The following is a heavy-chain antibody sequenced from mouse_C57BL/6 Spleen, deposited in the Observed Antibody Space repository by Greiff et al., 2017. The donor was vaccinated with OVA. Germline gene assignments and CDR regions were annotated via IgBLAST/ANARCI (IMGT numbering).Heavy chain of an antibody. Sequence: QVQLQQPGAELVRPGSSVKLSCKASGYTFTSYWMDWVKQRPGQGLEWIGNIYPSDSETHYNQKFKDKATLTVDKSSSTAYMQLSSLTSEDSAVYYCARGTEPSMDYWGQGTSVTVSS. J-gene: IGHJ4*01. V-gene: IGHV1-61*01. D-gene: IGHD3-3*01. CDR3: ARGTEPSMDY. CDR2: IYPSDSET. CDR1: GYTFTSYW.